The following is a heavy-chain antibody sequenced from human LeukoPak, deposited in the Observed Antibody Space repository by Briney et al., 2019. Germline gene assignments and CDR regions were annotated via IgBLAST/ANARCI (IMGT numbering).Heavy chain of an antibody. V-gene: IGHV4-61*02. CDR2: IFTSGST. CDR3: ARVMAGVVDY. D-gene: IGHD3-10*01. Sequence: SETLSLTCTVSGGSISSGSYYWSWIRQPAGEGLEWIGRIFTSGSTNYNPSLKSRVTISVDTSKNQFSLKLSSVTAADTAVYYCARVMAGVVDYWGQGTLVTVSS. CDR1: GGSISSGSYY. J-gene: IGHJ4*02.